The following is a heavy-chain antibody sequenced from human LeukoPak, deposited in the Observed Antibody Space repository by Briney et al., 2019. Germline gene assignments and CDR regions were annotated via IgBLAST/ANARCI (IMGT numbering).Heavy chain of an antibody. CDR3: VRDVWGDRDSYFDY. CDR1: GFTFSTYT. CDR2: INSDGRST. J-gene: IGHJ4*02. V-gene: IGHV3-74*01. D-gene: IGHD2-21*01. Sequence: GESLRLSCAASGFTFSTYTMSWVRQAPGKGLVWVSRINSDGRSTSYADSAKGRFTISRDNAKNTLYLQMNSLRAEDTAVYYCVRDVWGDRDSYFDYWGQGTLVTVSS.